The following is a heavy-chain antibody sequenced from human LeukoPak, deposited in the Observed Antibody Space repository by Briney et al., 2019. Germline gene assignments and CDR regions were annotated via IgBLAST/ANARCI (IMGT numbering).Heavy chain of an antibody. CDR3: ASLTKKDSGSFRFGKKKRGSMDV. Sequence: SETLSLACAVYGGSFSGYYWSWIRQPPGKGLEWVGEVNHSGSTNYNPSLKSRVTISVDTAKNQFSMKLSSVTAADPAVYYCASLTKKDSGSFRFGKKKRGSMDVWGKGTTVTISS. V-gene: IGHV4-34*01. CDR1: GGSFSGYY. J-gene: IGHJ6*03. CDR2: VNHSGST. D-gene: IGHD3-16*02.